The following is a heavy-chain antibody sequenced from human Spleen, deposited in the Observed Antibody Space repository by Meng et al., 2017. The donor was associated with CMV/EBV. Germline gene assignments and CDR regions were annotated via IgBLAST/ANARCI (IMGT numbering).Heavy chain of an antibody. CDR3: ARPNTLGYSSNYGLDV. CDR1: GYNFTNYW. V-gene: IGHV5-51*01. J-gene: IGHJ6*02. D-gene: IGHD5-18*01. Sequence: KVSCKGSGYNFTNYWIGWVRQMPGKGLEWMGIIYPGDSDTRYSPSFQGQVTISADKSISAAYLQWSSLKASDTAIYYCARPNTLGYSSNYGLDVWGQGTTVTVSS. CDR2: IYPGDSDT.